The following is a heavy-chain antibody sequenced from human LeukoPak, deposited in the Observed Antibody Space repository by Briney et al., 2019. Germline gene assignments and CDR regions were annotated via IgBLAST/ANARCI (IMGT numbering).Heavy chain of an antibody. CDR3: ASGIAAAGTGDH. V-gene: IGHV4-34*01. J-gene: IGHJ4*02. CDR2: INHSGST. CDR1: GGSFSGYY. Sequence: PSETLSLTCAVYGGSFSGYYWSWIRQPPGKGLEWIGEINHSGSTNYNPSLKSRVTISVDTSKNQFSLKLSSVTAADTAVYYCASGIAAAGTGDHWGQGTLVTVSS. D-gene: IGHD6-13*01.